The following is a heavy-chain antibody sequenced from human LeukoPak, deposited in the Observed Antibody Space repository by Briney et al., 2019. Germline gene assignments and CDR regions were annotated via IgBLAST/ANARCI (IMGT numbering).Heavy chain of an antibody. CDR1: GFTFDDYA. Sequence: PGRSLRLSCAASGFTFDDYAMHWVRQAPGKGLEWVSGISWNSGSIGYADSVKGRFTISKDNAKNSLYLQMNSLRAEDTALYYCAKDIAAAGTDGAFDIWGQGTMVTVSS. CDR2: ISWNSGSI. CDR3: AKDIAAAGTDGAFDI. D-gene: IGHD6-13*01. J-gene: IGHJ3*02. V-gene: IGHV3-9*01.